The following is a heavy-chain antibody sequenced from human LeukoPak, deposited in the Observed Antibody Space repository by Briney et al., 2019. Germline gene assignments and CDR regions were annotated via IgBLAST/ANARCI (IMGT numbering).Heavy chain of an antibody. D-gene: IGHD3-9*01. Sequence: GGSLRLSCAASGFTFSSYGMPWVRQAPGKGLEWVAVIWYDGSNKYYADSVKGRFTISRDNSKNTLYLQMNSLRAEDTAVYYCARESPGDFDWLLYLFDYWGQGTLVTVSS. CDR3: ARESPGDFDWLLYLFDY. CDR2: IWYDGSNK. CDR1: GFTFSSYG. J-gene: IGHJ4*02. V-gene: IGHV3-33*01.